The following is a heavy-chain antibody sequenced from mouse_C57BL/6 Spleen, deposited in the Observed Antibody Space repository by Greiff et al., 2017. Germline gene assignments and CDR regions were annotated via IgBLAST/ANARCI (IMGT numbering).Heavy chain of an antibody. CDR3: ARCYGSSPCAMDY. Sequence: VQLQQPGAELVMPGASVKLSCKASGYTFTSYWMHWVKQRPGQGLEWIGEIDPSDSYTNYNQKFKGKATFTADTSSNTAYMQLSSLTTEDSAIYYCARCYGSSPCAMDYWGQGTSVTVSS. J-gene: IGHJ4*01. V-gene: IGHV1-69*01. CDR2: IDPSDSYT. CDR1: GYTFTSYW. D-gene: IGHD1-1*01.